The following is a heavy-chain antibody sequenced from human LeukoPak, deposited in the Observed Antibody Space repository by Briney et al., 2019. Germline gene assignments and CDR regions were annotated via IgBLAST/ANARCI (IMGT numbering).Heavy chain of an antibody. V-gene: IGHV3-7*01. CDR1: GFNFGEFW. Sequence: GGSLRLSCAASGFNFGEFWMTWVRQAPGKGLEWVANIRGDGSRLYYVDSVKGRFTISRDNAKNSLYLQMSNLRAEDTSVYYCARDHNYFGSDRYYDAFDIWGQGTMVTVSS. CDR3: ARDHNYFGSDRYYDAFDI. J-gene: IGHJ3*02. CDR2: IRGDGSRL. D-gene: IGHD2-21*02.